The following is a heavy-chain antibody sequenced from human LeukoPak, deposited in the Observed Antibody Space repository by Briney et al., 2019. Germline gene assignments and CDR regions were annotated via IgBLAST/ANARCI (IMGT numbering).Heavy chain of an antibody. CDR3: ARQYGDYALYFDY. CDR1: GYTFTGQY. D-gene: IGHD4-17*01. J-gene: IGHJ4*02. V-gene: IGHV1-2*02. CDR2: INPNSGDT. Sequence: ASVKVSCKASGYTFTGQYLHWVPQAPGQGLEWMGWINPNSGDTNFAQKFQGSATMPSDTSISTAYMELSRLTSDDTAVYYCARQYGDYALYFDYWGQGSLVTVSS.